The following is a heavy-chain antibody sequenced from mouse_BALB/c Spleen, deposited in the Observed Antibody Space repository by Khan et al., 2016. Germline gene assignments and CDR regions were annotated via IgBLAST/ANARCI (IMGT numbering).Heavy chain of an antibody. CDR3: AREGLRRGFAY. CDR1: EFTFSDYY. V-gene: IGHV5-4*02. J-gene: IGHJ3*01. CDR2: ISDGGSYT. Sequence: EVELVESGGGLVKPGGSLKLSCAASEFTFSDYYMYWVRQTPEKRLEWVATISDGGSYTYYPDSVKGRFTISRDNAKNNLYLQMSSLESEDTAMYYCAREGLRRGFAYWGQGTLVTVSA. D-gene: IGHD2-4*01.